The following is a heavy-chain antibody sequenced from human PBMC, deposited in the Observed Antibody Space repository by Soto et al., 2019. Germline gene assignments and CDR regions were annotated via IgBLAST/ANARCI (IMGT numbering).Heavy chain of an antibody. CDR1: GGSFSPNY. CDR3: ARRSSGWYFDY. V-gene: IGHV3-23*01. J-gene: IGHJ4*02. D-gene: IGHD6-19*01. Sequence: ETLSLTCTVSGGSFSPNYWSWVRQAPGKGLEWVSAISGSGGSTYYADSVKGRFTISRDNSKNTLYLQMNSLRAEDTAVYYCARRSSGWYFDYWGQGTLVTVSS. CDR2: ISGSGGST.